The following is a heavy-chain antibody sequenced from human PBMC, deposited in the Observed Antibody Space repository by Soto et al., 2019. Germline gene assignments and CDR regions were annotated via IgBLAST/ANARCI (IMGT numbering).Heavy chain of an antibody. CDR2: MNPNSGNT. D-gene: IGHD4-17*01. V-gene: IGHV1-8*01. J-gene: IGHJ5*02. CDR3: ARGVKYGAYSRWFDP. Sequence: QVQLAQSGAEVKKPGASVKVSCKASGNTFTSYDINWVRQATGQGLEYLGWMNPNSGNTAYVQKFQGRVTMTWDTSITTAYMELSSLRSEDTAVYFCARGVKYGAYSRWFDPWGQGTLVTVSS. CDR1: GNTFTSYD.